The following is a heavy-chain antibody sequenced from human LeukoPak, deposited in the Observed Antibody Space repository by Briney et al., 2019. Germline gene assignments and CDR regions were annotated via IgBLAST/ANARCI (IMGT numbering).Heavy chain of an antibody. CDR1: GGSISSYY. V-gene: IGHV4-59*08. J-gene: IGHJ4*02. Sequence: SETLSLTCTVSGGSISSYYWSWIRQPPGKGLEWIGYIYYSGSTNYNPSLKSRVTISVDTSRNQFSLRLNSVTAADTAMYYCAKSGGYGLIDCWGQGTLVTVSS. D-gene: IGHD1-26*01. CDR3: AKSGGYGLIDC. CDR2: IYYSGST.